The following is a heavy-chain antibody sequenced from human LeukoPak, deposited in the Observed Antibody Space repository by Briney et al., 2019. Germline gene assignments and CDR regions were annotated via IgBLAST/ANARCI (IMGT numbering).Heavy chain of an antibody. V-gene: IGHV4-30-4*07. J-gene: IGHJ4*02. Sequence: NPSETLSLTCAVSGGSNSSGGYSWSWIRQPPGKGLEWIGYIYYSGSTYYNPSLKSRVTISVDTSKNQFSLKLSSVTAADTAVYYCARGLHDYGDYREFDYWGQGTLVTVSS. CDR2: IYYSGST. CDR1: GGSNSSGGYS. D-gene: IGHD4-17*01. CDR3: ARGLHDYGDYREFDY.